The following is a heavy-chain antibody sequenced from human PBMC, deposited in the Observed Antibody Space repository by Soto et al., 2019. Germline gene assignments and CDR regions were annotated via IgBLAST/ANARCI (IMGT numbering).Heavy chain of an antibody. Sequence: QVQLVQSGTEVKKPGASVRVSCKTSGYSFTNYGLNWVRQAPGQGLEWMGWISPFTGDTHYTQSLQGRITVTTDTSTNTAYMELRSLRSADTAVYYCARSCSGGSCHSAYWGQGTLVTVSS. J-gene: IGHJ4*02. D-gene: IGHD2-15*01. CDR3: ARSCSGGSCHSAY. CDR1: GYSFTNYG. CDR2: ISPFTGDT. V-gene: IGHV1-18*04.